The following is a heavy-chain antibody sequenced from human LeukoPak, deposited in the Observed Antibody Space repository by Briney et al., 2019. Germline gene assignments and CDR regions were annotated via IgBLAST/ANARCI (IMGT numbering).Heavy chain of an antibody. V-gene: IGHV4-34*01. CDR3: ARGRGLELTYYYYYYYMDV. CDR1: GGSFSGYY. Sequence: PSETPSLTCAVYGGSFSGYYWSWIRQPPGKGLEWIGEINHSGSTNYNPSLKSRVTISVDTSKNQFSLKLSSVTAADTAVYYCARGRGLELTYYYYYYYMDVWGKGTTVTVSS. D-gene: IGHD1-7*01. J-gene: IGHJ6*03. CDR2: INHSGST.